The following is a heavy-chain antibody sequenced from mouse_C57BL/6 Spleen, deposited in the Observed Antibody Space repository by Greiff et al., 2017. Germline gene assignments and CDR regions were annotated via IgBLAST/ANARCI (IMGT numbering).Heavy chain of an antibody. Sequence: EVKVVESEGGLVQPGSSMKLSCTASGFTFSDYYMAWVHQVPEKGLEWVANINYDGSSTYYLDSLKSRFIISRDNAKNILYLQMSSLKSEDTATYYCARRATAYYAMDYWGQGTSVTVSS. D-gene: IGHD1-2*01. CDR3: ARRATAYYAMDY. J-gene: IGHJ4*01. CDR1: GFTFSDYY. CDR2: INYDGSST. V-gene: IGHV5-16*01.